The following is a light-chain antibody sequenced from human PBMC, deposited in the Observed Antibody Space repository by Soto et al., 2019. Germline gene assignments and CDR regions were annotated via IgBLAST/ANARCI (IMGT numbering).Light chain of an antibody. CDR3: GTWDSSSQGVV. CDR1: SSNIGNNY. J-gene: IGLJ2*01. V-gene: IGLV1-51*02. CDR2: ENN. Sequence: QSVLTQLPSVSAAPGQKVTISCSGSSSNIGNNYVSWYQQLPGTAPKLLIYENNKRPSGIPDRFSGSKSGTSATLGITGLQTGDEADYYCGTWDSSSQGVVFGGGTKLTVL.